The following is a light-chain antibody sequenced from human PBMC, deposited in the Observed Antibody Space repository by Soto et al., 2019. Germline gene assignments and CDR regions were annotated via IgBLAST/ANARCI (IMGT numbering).Light chain of an antibody. J-gene: IGLJ2*01. CDR1: SSDFGGYNY. CDR3: SSYTSSSTLVV. CDR2: DVS. V-gene: IGLV2-14*01. Sequence: QSVLTQPASVSGSPGQSITISCTGTSSDFGGYNYVSWYQQHPGKAPKLMIYDVSNRPSGVSNRFSGSKSGNTASLTISGLQAEDEADYDCSSYTSSSTLVVFGRGTKVTVL.